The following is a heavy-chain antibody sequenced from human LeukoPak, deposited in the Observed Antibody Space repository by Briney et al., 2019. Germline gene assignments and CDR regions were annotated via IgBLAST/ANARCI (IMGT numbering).Heavy chain of an antibody. CDR2: ISSSSSTI. CDR3: ARGGDDFWDGWFDP. V-gene: IGHV3-48*01. Sequence: PGGSLRLSCAASGFTFSSYSMNWVRQAPGKGLEWVSYISSSSSTIYYADSVKGRFTISRDNAKNSLYLQMNSLRAEDTAVYYCARGGDDFWDGWFDPWGQGTLVTVSS. CDR1: GFTFSSYS. D-gene: IGHD3-3*01. J-gene: IGHJ5*02.